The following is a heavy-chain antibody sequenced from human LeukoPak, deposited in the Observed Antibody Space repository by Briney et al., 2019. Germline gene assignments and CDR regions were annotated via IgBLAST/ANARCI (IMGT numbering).Heavy chain of an antibody. CDR1: GFSVDTNY. Sequence: GGSLRLSCAPSGFSVDTNYMSWVRQAPGKGLEWVSLIYSGGNTYYADSVKGRFTISRDNSKNTLYLQMNSLRAEDTAVYYCARAYSYGSIDYWGRGALVTVSS. CDR3: ARAYSYGSIDY. J-gene: IGHJ4*02. V-gene: IGHV3-53*01. D-gene: IGHD5-18*01. CDR2: IYSGGNT.